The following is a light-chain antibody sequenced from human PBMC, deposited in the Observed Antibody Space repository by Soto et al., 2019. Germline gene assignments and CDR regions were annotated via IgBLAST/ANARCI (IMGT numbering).Light chain of an antibody. CDR2: GVS. Sequence: EVVMTQSPATLSVSPGERVTLSCRASKSVNSNLAWYQQKPGQPPRLLISGVSTRATGIPARFSGSGSGTEFTLTISSLQSEDFAVYFCQQYSERWTFGQGTKVAIK. J-gene: IGKJ1*01. CDR1: KSVNSN. V-gene: IGKV3-15*01. CDR3: QQYSERWT.